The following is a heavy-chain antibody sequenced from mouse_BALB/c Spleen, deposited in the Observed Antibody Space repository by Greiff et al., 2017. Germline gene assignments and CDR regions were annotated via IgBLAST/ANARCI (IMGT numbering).Heavy chain of an antibody. Sequence: VQLVESGPGLVQPSQSLSITCTVSGFSLTSYGVHWVRQSPGKGLEWLGVIWSGGSTDYNAAFISRLSISKDNSKSQVFFKMNSLQANDTAIYYCARLRREANYYAMDYWGQGTSGTVSS. J-gene: IGHJ4*01. CDR2: IWSGGST. CDR3: ARLRREANYYAMDY. CDR1: GFSLTSYG. D-gene: IGHD2-12*01. V-gene: IGHV2-2*02.